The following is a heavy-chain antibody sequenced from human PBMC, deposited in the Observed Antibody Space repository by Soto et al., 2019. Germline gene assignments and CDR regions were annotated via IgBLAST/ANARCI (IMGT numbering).Heavy chain of an antibody. Sequence: QVQLQESGPGLVKSSETLSLTCTVSGGSISGYYWSWIRQPAGKGLEWIGRLYTMGSTNYNPPLQSRVTMSVDTSKNEFSLKVSSVTAADTAVYFCARVRDYGLGTNRHYYGMDVWGQGTTVTVSS. CDR1: GGSISGYY. CDR3: ARVRDYGLGTNRHYYGMDV. CDR2: LYTMGST. V-gene: IGHV4-4*07. J-gene: IGHJ6*02. D-gene: IGHD3-10*01.